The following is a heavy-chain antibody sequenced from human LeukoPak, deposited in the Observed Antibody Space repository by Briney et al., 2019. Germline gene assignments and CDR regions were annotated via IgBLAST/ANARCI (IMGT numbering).Heavy chain of an antibody. Sequence: PGGSLRLSCAASGFTLSSYAMSWVRQAPGKGLEFVSAISGSGGSTYYADSVKGRFTISRDNSKNTLYLQMNSLRAEDTAVYYCAKDPRGYYDPSFDYWGQGTLVTVSS. J-gene: IGHJ4*02. CDR2: ISGSGGST. D-gene: IGHD3-22*01. CDR3: AKDPRGYYDPSFDY. CDR1: GFTLSSYA. V-gene: IGHV3-23*01.